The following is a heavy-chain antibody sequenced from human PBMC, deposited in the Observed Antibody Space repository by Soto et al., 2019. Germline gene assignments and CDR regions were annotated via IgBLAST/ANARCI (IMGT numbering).Heavy chain of an antibody. V-gene: IGHV4-39*02. CDR2: IYYSGST. Sequence: PSETLSLTCTVSGGSISSSSYYWGWIRQPPGKGLEWIGSIYYSGSTYYNPSLKSRVTISVDTSKNQFSLKLSSVTAADTAVYYCARDPPTVVTLGRTYYFDYWGQGTLVTVSS. D-gene: IGHD4-17*01. CDR1: GGSISSSSYY. CDR3: ARDPPTVVTLGRTYYFDY. J-gene: IGHJ4*02.